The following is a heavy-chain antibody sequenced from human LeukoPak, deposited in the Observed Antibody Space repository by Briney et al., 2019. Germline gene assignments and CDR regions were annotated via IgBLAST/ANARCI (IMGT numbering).Heavy chain of an antibody. CDR3: ARSLGFDY. J-gene: IGHJ4*02. CDR2: ISYDGSNK. D-gene: IGHD1-26*01. CDR1: GFTFSSYA. V-gene: IGHV3-30-3*01. Sequence: PGGSLRLSCAASGFTFSSYAMHWVRQAPGKGLEWVAVISYDGSNKYYADSVKGRFTISRDNSKNTLYLQMNSLRAEDTAVYYCARSLGFDYWGQGTPVTVSS.